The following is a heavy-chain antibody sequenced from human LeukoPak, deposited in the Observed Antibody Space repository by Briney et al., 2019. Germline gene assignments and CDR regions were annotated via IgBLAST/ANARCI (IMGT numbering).Heavy chain of an antibody. Sequence: ASVKVSCKASGYTFTSYGISWVRQAPGQGLEWMGWISAYNGNTNYAQKLQGRVTMTEDTSTDTAYMELSSLRSEDTAVYYCATKSQWLFYFDYWGQGTLVTVSS. V-gene: IGHV1-18*01. D-gene: IGHD6-19*01. J-gene: IGHJ4*02. CDR3: ATKSQWLFYFDY. CDR1: GYTFTSYG. CDR2: ISAYNGNT.